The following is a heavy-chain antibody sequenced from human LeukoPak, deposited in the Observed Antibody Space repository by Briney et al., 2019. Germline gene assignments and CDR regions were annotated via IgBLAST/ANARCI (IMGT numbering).Heavy chain of an antibody. J-gene: IGHJ6*03. V-gene: IGHV3-21*01. CDR1: GFTFSSYS. CDR2: ISSSSSYI. D-gene: IGHD2-2*01. Sequence: GGSLRLSCAASGFTFSSYSMNWVRQAPGKGLEWVSSISSSSSYIYYADSVKGRFTISRDNAKNSLYLQMNSLRAEDTAVYYCARAYCSSTSCYREDYYYYMDVWGKGTTVTVSS. CDR3: ARAYCSSTSCYREDYYYYMDV.